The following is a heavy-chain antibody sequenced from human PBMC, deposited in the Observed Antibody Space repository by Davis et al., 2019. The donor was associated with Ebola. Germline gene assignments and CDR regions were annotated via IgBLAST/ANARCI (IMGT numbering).Heavy chain of an antibody. CDR1: GFTFSSYA. D-gene: IGHD6-13*01. J-gene: IGHJ6*04. V-gene: IGHV3-30-3*01. CDR3: ATDKGYIDGWTRTYGMDV. CDR2: ISYDGSNK. Sequence: GGSLRLSCAASGFTFSSYAMHWVRQAPGKGLEWVAVISYDGSNKYYADSVKGRFTISRDNSKNTLYLQMTSLRAEDTAVYYCATDKGYIDGWTRTYGMDVWGKGTTVTVSS.